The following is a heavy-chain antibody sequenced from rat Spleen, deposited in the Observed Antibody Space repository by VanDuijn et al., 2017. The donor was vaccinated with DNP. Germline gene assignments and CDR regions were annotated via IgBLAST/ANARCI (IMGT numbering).Heavy chain of an antibody. CDR2: ISTSGSRT. CDR3: ARHRAIAAIWDY. V-gene: IGHV5-7*01. J-gene: IGHJ2*01. Sequence: EVQLVESGGGLVQPGRSLKLSCAASGFTFSDYYMAWVRQAPKKGLEWVATISTSGSRTYYPDSVKGRFTISRDNAKSTLYLQMDSLRSEDTATYYCARHRAIAAIWDYWGQGVMVTVSS. CDR1: GFTFSDYY. D-gene: IGHD1-2*01.